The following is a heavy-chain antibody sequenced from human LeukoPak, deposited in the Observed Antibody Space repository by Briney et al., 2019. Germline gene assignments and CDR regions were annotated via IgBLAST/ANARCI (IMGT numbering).Heavy chain of an antibody. V-gene: IGHV4-59*12. CDR2: IYYSGST. CDR1: GGSISSYY. CDR3: ARTYSSSGFDY. D-gene: IGHD6-6*01. J-gene: IGHJ4*02. Sequence: PSETLSLTCTVSGGSISSYYWSWIRQPPGKGLEWIGYIYYSGSTNYNPSLKSRVTISVDTSKSQFSLKLSSVTAADTAVYYCARTYSSSGFDYWGQGTLVTVSS.